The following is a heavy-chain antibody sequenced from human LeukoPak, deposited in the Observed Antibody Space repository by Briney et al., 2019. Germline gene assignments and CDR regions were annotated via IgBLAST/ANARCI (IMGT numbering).Heavy chain of an antibody. CDR3: ARHSQTRGYSYGGD. CDR2: IIPIFGTA. CDR1: GGTFSSYA. D-gene: IGHD5-18*01. Sequence: ASVKVSCKASGGTFSSYAISWVRQAPGQGLEWMGGIIPIFGTANYSQKFQGRVTITADESTSTAYMELSSPRSEDTAVYYCARHSQTRGYSYGGDWGQGTLVTVSS. V-gene: IGHV1-69*13. J-gene: IGHJ4*02.